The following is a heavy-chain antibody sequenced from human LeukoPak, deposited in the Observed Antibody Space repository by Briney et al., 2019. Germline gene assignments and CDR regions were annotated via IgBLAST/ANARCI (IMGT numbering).Heavy chain of an antibody. CDR1: GYTFTSYG. CDR2: ISAYNGNT. Sequence: ASVKVSCKASGYTFTSYGSSWVRQAPGQGLEWMGWISAYNGNTNYAQKLQGRVTMTTDTSTSTVYMELRSLRSDDTAVYYCARDRSRIAAAGIGDYWGQGTLVTVSS. J-gene: IGHJ4*02. V-gene: IGHV1-18*01. D-gene: IGHD6-13*01. CDR3: ARDRSRIAAAGIGDY.